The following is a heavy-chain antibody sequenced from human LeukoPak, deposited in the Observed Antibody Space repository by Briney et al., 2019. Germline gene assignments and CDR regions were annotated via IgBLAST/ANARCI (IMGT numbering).Heavy chain of an antibody. CDR3: ARSGGTSWY. CDR1: GFTLSSYS. V-gene: IGHV3-48*01. J-gene: IGHJ4*02. D-gene: IGHD1-14*01. Sequence: GGSLRLSCAASGFTLSSYSMKWVRQAPGKGLEWVSYISSSNSSIYYADSVKGRFTISRDNSKNTLYLQMNSLRAEDTAVYYCARSGGTSWYWGQGTLVTVSS. CDR2: ISSSNSSI.